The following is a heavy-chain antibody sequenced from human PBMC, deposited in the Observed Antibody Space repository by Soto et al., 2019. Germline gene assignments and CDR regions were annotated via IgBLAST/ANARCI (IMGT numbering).Heavy chain of an antibody. V-gene: IGHV4-39*01. Sequence: PSETLSLTCTVSGGSISSSSYYWGWIRQPPGKGLEWIGSIYYSGSTYYNPPLKSRVTISVDTSKNQFSLKLSSVTAADTAVYYCARPIRFQNYYYMDVWGKGTTVTVSS. CDR3: ARPIRFQNYYYMDV. CDR2: IYYSGST. CDR1: GGSISSSSYY. J-gene: IGHJ6*03. D-gene: IGHD3-16*01.